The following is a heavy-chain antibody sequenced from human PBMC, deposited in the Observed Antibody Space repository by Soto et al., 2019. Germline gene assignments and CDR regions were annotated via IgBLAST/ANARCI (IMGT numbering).Heavy chain of an antibody. CDR3: AREPYCSGGSCYPGGWFDAFDI. Sequence: SATLSLTCTVSGGSVSSGSYYWSWIRQPPGKGLEWIGYIYYSGSTNYNPSLKSRVTISVDTSKNQFSLKLSSVTAADTAVYYCAREPYCSGGSCYPGGWFDAFDIWGQGTMVT. D-gene: IGHD2-15*01. J-gene: IGHJ3*02. V-gene: IGHV4-61*01. CDR1: GGSVSSGSYY. CDR2: IYYSGST.